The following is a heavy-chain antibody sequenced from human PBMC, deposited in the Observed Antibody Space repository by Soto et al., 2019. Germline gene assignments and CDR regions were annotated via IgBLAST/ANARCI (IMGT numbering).Heavy chain of an antibody. CDR1: GGSFSGYY. Sequence: SETLSLTCAVYGGSFSGYYWSWIRQPPGKGLEWIGEINHSGSTNYNPSLKSRVTISVDTSKNQFSLKLSSVTAADTAVYYCAAATTRLLRYFDWLFKPDYWDQGTLVTVSS. J-gene: IGHJ4*02. D-gene: IGHD3-9*01. CDR3: AAATTRLLRYFDWLFKPDY. CDR2: INHSGST. V-gene: IGHV4-34*01.